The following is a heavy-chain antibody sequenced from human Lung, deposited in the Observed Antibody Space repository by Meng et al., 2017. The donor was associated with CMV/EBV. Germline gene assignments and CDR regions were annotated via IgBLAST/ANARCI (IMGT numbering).Heavy chain of an antibody. Sequence: SXAASGFSFENYAMGWVRQAPGKGLQWVSSISGSGGATFYADSVKDRFTISRDNSKDTLYLQMNSLRAEDTALYYCAKGMGVTFRELEYWGRGTLVXVSS. CDR1: GFSFENYA. J-gene: IGHJ4*02. CDR3: AKGMGVTFRELEY. CDR2: ISGSGGAT. V-gene: IGHV3-23*01. D-gene: IGHD1-26*01.